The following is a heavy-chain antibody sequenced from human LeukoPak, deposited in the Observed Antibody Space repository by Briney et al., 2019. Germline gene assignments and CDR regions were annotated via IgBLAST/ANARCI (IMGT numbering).Heavy chain of an antibody. CDR1: GGSISSYY. V-gene: IGHV4-59*08. D-gene: IGHD1-14*01. CDR2: IYYSGST. Sequence: SETLSLTCTVSGGSISSYYWSWIRQPPGKGLEWIGYIYYSGSTYYNPSLKSRVTISVDTSKNQFSLKLSSVTAADTAVYYCASGTGYWYFDLWGRGTLVTVSS. J-gene: IGHJ2*01. CDR3: ASGTGYWYFDL.